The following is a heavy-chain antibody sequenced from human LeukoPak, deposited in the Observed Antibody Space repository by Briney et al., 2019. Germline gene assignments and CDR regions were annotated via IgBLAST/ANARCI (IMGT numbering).Heavy chain of an antibody. CDR3: ARISSWYKGGFDY. CDR2: VSSSGSTI. J-gene: IGHJ4*02. Sequence: QPGGSLRLSCAASGFTCSSYEMNWVRQAPGKGLEWVSYVSSSGSTIYYADSVKGRFTVSRDNATNSLYLQMNSLRAADTAVYYCARISSWYKGGFDYWGQGTLVTVSS. D-gene: IGHD6-13*01. V-gene: IGHV3-48*03. CDR1: GFTCSSYE.